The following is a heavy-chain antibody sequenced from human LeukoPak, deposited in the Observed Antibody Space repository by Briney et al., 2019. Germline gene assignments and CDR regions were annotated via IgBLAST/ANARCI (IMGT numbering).Heavy chain of an antibody. D-gene: IGHD3-9*01. CDR1: GFTFSSYE. J-gene: IGHJ3*02. CDR3: AEDPMIDYDILTGYSDI. Sequence: PGGSLRLSCAASGFTFSSYEMNWVRQAPGKGLEWVSYISSSGSTIYYADSVKGRFTISRDNSKNTLYLQMNSLRAEDTAVYYCAEDPMIDYDILTGYSDIWGQGTMVTVSS. V-gene: IGHV3-48*03. CDR2: ISSSGSTI.